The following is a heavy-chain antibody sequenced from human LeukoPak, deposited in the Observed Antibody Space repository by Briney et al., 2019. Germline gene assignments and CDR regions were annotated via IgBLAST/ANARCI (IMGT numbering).Heavy chain of an antibody. D-gene: IGHD2-21*02. J-gene: IGHJ3*02. CDR1: RYTLTSYG. CDR2: ISAYNGNT. Sequence: ASVKVSCKASRYTLTSYGISSVRQAPGHGLEWMGWISAYNGNTNYAQKLQGRVTVTTDTSTSTAYMELRSLRADDTAVYYCAREKHVGVTAIVDAFDIWGQGTMVTVSS. V-gene: IGHV1-18*01. CDR3: AREKHVGVTAIVDAFDI.